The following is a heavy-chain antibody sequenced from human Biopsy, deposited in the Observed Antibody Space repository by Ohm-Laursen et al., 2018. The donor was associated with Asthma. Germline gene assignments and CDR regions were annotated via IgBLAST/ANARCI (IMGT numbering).Heavy chain of an antibody. D-gene: IGHD2-15*01. Sequence: SLRLSCPASGFTFNYYSINWVRQAPGKGLEWVASISSGTTYIYYADSVKGRFTISRDNGKNSLFLQMSSLRAEDTAVYYCARDSGGDWSCSDRRCDYYYTYAMDVWGQGTTVTVSS. CDR3: ARDSGGDWSCSDRRCDYYYTYAMDV. J-gene: IGHJ6*02. V-gene: IGHV3-21*01. CDR1: GFTFNYYS. CDR2: ISSGTTYI.